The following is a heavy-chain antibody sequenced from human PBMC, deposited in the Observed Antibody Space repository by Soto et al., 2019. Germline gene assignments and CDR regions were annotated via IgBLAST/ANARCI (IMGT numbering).Heavy chain of an antibody. D-gene: IGHD3-10*01. Sequence: EVQLVESGGVVVQPGGSLRLTCAASGFTFDDYTMHWVRQAPGKGLEWVSLISWDGGSTYYADSVKGRFTISRDNSKNSLYLQMNSLRTEDTALYYCAKDRGGAAGLNYFDYWGQGTLVTVSS. CDR3: AKDRGGAAGLNYFDY. CDR2: ISWDGGST. V-gene: IGHV3-43*01. CDR1: GFTFDDYT. J-gene: IGHJ4*02.